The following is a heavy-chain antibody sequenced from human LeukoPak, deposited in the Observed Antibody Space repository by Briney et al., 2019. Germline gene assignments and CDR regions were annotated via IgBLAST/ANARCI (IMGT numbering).Heavy chain of an antibody. J-gene: IGHJ5*02. V-gene: IGHV3-30*04. CDR1: GFSLDNYA. CDR2: TSIGGGHE. CDR3: ARDIEGYCTNDRCISGWFVP. D-gene: IGHD2-8*01. Sequence: TGGSLRLFCAASGFSLDNYAMHWIRQIPGKGLEGVTVTSIGGGHEFYANSVKGRFSVARDISKNTLYLQMNDLRPEDTAVYYCARDIEGYCTNDRCISGWFVPWGQGTLVTVSS.